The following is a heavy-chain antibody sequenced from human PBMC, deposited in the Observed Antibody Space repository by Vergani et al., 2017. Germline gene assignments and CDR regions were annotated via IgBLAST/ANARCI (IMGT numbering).Heavy chain of an antibody. D-gene: IGHD6-19*01. V-gene: IGHV4-39*01. J-gene: IGHJ5*02. CDR2: IYYSGST. CDR3: ARHSTVEWLVKLGWIDP. Sequence: QLQLQESGPGLVKPSATLSLTFSVSGVSIRSSYYYWGRIRQPPGKGLEWIASIYYSGSTYYNPSLKSRVTISVDTSKNQFSLKLSSVTAADTAVYFCARHSTVEWLVKLGWIDPWGQGILVTVSS. CDR1: GVSIRSSYYY.